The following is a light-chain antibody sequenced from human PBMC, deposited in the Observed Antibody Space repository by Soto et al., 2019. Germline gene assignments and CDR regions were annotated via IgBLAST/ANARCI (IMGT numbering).Light chain of an antibody. CDR1: SSNIGAGYD. V-gene: IGLV1-40*01. CDR2: GNS. CDR3: QSYDSSEV. Sequence: QSVLTQPPSVSGASGQRVTISCTGSSSNIGAGYDVHWYQQLPGTAPKLLIYGNSNRPSGVPDRFSGSKSGTSASLAITGLQAEDEADYYCQSYDSSEVFGGGTKLTVL. J-gene: IGLJ2*01.